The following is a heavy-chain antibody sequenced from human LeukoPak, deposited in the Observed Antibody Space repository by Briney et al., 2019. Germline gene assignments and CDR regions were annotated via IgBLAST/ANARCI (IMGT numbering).Heavy chain of an antibody. Sequence: GGSLRLSCAASGFTFSTYWMHWVRRAPGKGLVWVSRISTDGSVTSYADSVKGRFTISRDNAKNTLYLQMNSLRAEDTAVYYCARVGTPIDYWGQGTLVTVSS. D-gene: IGHD7-27*01. CDR2: ISTDGSVT. V-gene: IGHV3-74*01. CDR3: ARVGTPIDY. CDR1: GFTFSTYW. J-gene: IGHJ4*02.